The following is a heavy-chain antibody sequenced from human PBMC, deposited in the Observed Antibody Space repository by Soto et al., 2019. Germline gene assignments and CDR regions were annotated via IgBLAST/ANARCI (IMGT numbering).Heavy chain of an antibody. Sequence: GGSLRLSCAASGFTFSSYAMSWVRQAPGKGLEWVSAISGSGGSTYYADSVKGRFTISRDNSKNTLYLQMNSLRAEDTAVYYCASPGDYDFWSGLDYWGQGTLVTVSS. CDR1: GFTFSSYA. CDR3: ASPGDYDFWSGLDY. V-gene: IGHV3-23*01. CDR2: ISGSGGST. D-gene: IGHD3-3*01. J-gene: IGHJ4*02.